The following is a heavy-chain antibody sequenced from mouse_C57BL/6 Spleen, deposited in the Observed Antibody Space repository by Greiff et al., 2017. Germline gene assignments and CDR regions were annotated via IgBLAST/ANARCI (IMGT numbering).Heavy chain of an antibody. CDR1: GYTFTSYW. CDR3: AGGYAYSYAMDY. D-gene: IGHD2-2*01. Sequence: QVQLKQPGAELVKPGASVKLSCKASGYTFTSYWMHWVKQRPGRGLEWIGRIDPTSGGTKYNEKFKSKATLTVDKTSSTAYMQLRSLTSEDSAVDYCAGGYAYSYAMDYRGPGTSATVSS. V-gene: IGHV1-62-3*01. J-gene: IGHJ4*01. CDR2: IDPTSGGT.